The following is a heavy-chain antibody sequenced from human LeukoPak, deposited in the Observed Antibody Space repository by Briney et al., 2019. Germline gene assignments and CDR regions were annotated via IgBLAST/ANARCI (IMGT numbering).Heavy chain of an antibody. V-gene: IGHV3-11*01. J-gene: IGHJ4*02. D-gene: IGHD2-2*01. Sequence: GGSLRLSCAASGFTFNDHYMSWIRQAPGKGLEWVSYISSSGSSMYYADSVKGRFTISRDNAKNSLNLQMDSLRAEDTAVYYCARAGGCTSTSCYPDYWGQGTLVTVSS. CDR1: GFTFNDHY. CDR2: ISSSGSSM. CDR3: ARAGGCTSTSCYPDY.